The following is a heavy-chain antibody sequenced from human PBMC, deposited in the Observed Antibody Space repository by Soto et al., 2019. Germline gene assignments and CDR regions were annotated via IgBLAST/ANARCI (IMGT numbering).Heavy chain of an antibody. CDR3: ARDQIHESSYWGRVYYFDY. V-gene: IGHV4-4*02. CDR2: IYHSGST. D-gene: IGHD2-21*01. J-gene: IGHJ4*02. CDR1: GGSISSSNW. Sequence: SETLSLTCAVSGGSISSSNWWSWVRQPPGKGLEWIGEIYHSGSTNYNPSLKSRVTISVDKSKNQFSLKLSSVTAADTAVYYCARDQIHESSYWGRVYYFDYWGQGTLVTVSS.